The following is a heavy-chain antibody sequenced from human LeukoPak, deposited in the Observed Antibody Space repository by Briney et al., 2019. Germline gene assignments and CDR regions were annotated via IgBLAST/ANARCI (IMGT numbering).Heavy chain of an antibody. J-gene: IGHJ4*02. V-gene: IGHV3-53*01. CDR2: IYSGGST. Sequence: GGSLRLSCAASGFTVSNNYMSWVCQAPGKGLEWVSVIYSGGSTYYADSVKGRFTISKDNSKNTLYLQMNSLRAEDTAVYYCARDGPQAYYFDFWGQGTLVTVSS. CDR3: ARDGPQAYYFDF. CDR1: GFTVSNNY.